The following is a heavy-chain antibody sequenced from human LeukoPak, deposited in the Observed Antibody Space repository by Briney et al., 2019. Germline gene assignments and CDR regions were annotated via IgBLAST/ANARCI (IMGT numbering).Heavy chain of an antibody. V-gene: IGHV3-23*01. D-gene: IGHD3-10*01. CDR1: GFTVSSYA. J-gene: IGHJ4*02. CDR2: ISGSGGST. Sequence: GGSVRLAWAASGFTVSSYAVRWVRQARGRGREWVSAISGSGGSTYYADSVKGRFTISRDNSKNTLYLQMNSLRAEDTAVYYCAKDLEYYYGSGSYFDYWGQGTLVTVSS. CDR3: AKDLEYYYGSGSYFDY.